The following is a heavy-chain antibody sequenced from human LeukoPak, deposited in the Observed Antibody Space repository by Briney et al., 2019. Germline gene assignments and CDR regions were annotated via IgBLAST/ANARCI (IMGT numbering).Heavy chain of an antibody. V-gene: IGHV3-11*04. J-gene: IGHJ4*02. Sequence: GGSLRLSCAASGFTFSDYYMSWIRQAPGKGLEWVSYISSSGSTIYYADSVKGRFTISRDNAKNSLYLQMNSLRAEDTAVYYCARGRAMVRGDTPLFGYWGQGTLVTVSS. CDR2: ISSSGSTI. CDR3: ARGRAMVRGDTPLFGY. CDR1: GFTFSDYY. D-gene: IGHD3-10*01.